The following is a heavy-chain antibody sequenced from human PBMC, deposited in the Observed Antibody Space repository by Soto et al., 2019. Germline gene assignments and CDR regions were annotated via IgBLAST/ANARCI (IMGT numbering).Heavy chain of an antibody. V-gene: IGHV4-31*03. CDR2: IYYSGST. CDR3: ARWELGYDSDGAMDI. D-gene: IGHD3-22*01. CDR1: GGSISSGGYY. Sequence: QVQLQESGPGLVKPSQTLSLTCTVSGGSISSGGYYWSWIRQPPGKGLEWIGYIYYSGSTYYNPYLKYRVTRAVVTVKKQNSLKQISVTAVDAAVYYGARWELGYDSDGAMDIWGQGTMVTVSS. J-gene: IGHJ3*02.